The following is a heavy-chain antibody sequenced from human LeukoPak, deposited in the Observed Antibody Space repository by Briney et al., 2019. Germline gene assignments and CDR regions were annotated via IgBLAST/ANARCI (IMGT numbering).Heavy chain of an antibody. J-gene: IGHJ4*02. D-gene: IGHD5-18*01. CDR3: AKAAGRGYNYGDYFDY. CDR1: GFTFSNSA. V-gene: IGHV3-23*01. Sequence: PGGSLRLSCAASGFTFSNSAMSWVRQAPGKGLEWVSAISGGGGTYYADSVKGRFTISRDNSKNTLYVQMNSLRAADTAVYYCAKAAGRGYNYGDYFDYWGQGTLVTVSS. CDR2: ISGGGGT.